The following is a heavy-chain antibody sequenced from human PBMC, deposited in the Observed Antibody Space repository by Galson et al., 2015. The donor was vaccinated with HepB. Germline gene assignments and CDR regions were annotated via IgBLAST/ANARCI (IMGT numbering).Heavy chain of an antibody. Sequence: SLRLSCAASGFTFSNAWMSWVRQAPGKGLEWVGRIKSKTDGGTTDYAAPVKGRFTISRDDSKNTLYLQMNSLKTEDTAVYYCTTDRRPNHYDSSGPDYWGQGTLVTVSS. J-gene: IGHJ4*02. V-gene: IGHV3-15*01. D-gene: IGHD3-22*01. CDR3: TTDRRPNHYDSSGPDY. CDR1: GFTFSNAW. CDR2: IKSKTDGGTT.